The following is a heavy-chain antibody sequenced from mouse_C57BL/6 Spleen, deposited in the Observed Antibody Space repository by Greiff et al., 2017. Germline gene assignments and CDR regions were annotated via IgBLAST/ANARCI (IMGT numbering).Heavy chain of an antibody. J-gene: IGHJ2*01. CDR2: IDPSDSYT. V-gene: IGHV1-50*01. Sequence: QVQLKQPGAELVKPGASVKLSCKASGYTFTSYWMQWVKQRPGQGLEWIGEIDPSDSYTNYNQKFKGKATLTVDTSSSTAYMQLSSLTSEDSAVYYCASWEGNYFDYWGQGTTLTVSS. CDR3: ASWEGNYFDY. D-gene: IGHD4-1*01. CDR1: GYTFTSYW.